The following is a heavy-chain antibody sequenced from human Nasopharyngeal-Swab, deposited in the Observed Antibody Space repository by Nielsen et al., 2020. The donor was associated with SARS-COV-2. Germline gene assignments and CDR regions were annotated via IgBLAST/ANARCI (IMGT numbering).Heavy chain of an antibody. CDR1: GFTFSSYA. V-gene: IGHV3-23*01. J-gene: IGHJ4*02. CDR2: ISGSGGST. CDR3: AKAAGILGPLRFIPTETPIDY. Sequence: GESLKISCAASGFTFSSYAMSWVRQAPGKGLEWVSAISGSGGSTYYADSVKGRFTISRDNSKNTLYLQMNSLRAEDTAVYYCAKAAGILGPLRFIPTETPIDYWGQGTLVTVSS. D-gene: IGHD1-26*01.